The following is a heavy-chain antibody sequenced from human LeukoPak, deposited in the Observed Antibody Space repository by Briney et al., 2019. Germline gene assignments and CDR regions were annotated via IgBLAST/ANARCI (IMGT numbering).Heavy chain of an antibody. V-gene: IGHV2-5*02. D-gene: IGHD2-15*01. J-gene: IGHJ4*02. Sequence: SGPTLVKPTQTLTLTCTFSGFSVSRSGGGVGWIRQPPGKALEWLALIYWDDDKRYSPSLKSRLTITKDTSKIQVVLTMTNMDPVDTATYYCAHGIGSRWGQGTLVTVSS. CDR2: IYWDDDK. CDR1: GFSVSRSGGG. CDR3: AHGIGSR.